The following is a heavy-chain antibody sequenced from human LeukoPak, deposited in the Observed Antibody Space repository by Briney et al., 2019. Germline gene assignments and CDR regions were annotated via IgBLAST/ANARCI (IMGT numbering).Heavy chain of an antibody. J-gene: IGHJ6*03. D-gene: IGHD2-2*01. Sequence: GGSLRLSCAASGFTFSSYAMHWVRQAPGKGLEWVAVISYDGRNKYYADSVKGRFTISRDNSENTLYLQMNSLRAEDTAVYYCARGFESSSSCYFCWYFYYMDVWGKGTTVTVSS. CDR3: ARGFESSSSCYFCWYFYYMDV. CDR1: GFTFSSYA. CDR2: ISYDGRNK. V-gene: IGHV3-30*04.